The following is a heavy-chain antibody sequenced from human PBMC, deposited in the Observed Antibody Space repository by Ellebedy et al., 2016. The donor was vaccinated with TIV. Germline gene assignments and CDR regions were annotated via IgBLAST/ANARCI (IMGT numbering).Heavy chain of an antibody. Sequence: MPSETLSLTCTVSGGSISSYYWSWIRQPAGKGLEWIGRIYSTGSTGGTNYSPSLKSRITMSVDRSKNQFSLKLSSVTAADTAVYYCARDGLHSSGWYWDYWGQGTQVTVS. CDR1: GGSISSYY. D-gene: IGHD6-19*01. CDR2: IYSTGSTGGT. J-gene: IGHJ4*02. V-gene: IGHV4-4*07. CDR3: ARDGLHSSGWYWDY.